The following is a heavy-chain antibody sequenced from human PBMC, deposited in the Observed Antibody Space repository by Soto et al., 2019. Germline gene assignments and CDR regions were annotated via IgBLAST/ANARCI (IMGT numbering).Heavy chain of an antibody. Sequence: SETLSLTCAVYGGSFSGYYWSWIRQPPGKGLEWIGEINHSGSTNYNPSLKSRVTISVDTSKNQFSLKLSSVTAADTAVYYCARGSGVAVYWYFDFRGRGTLVTVSS. V-gene: IGHV4-34*01. CDR3: ARGSGVAVYWYFDF. D-gene: IGHD6-19*01. CDR1: GGSFSGYY. CDR2: INHSGST. J-gene: IGHJ2*01.